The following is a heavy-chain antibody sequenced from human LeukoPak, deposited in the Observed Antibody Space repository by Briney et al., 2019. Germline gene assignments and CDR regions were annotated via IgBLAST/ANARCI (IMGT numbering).Heavy chain of an antibody. D-gene: IGHD6-6*01. CDR1: GYIFTSYW. V-gene: IGHV5-51*01. Sequence: GESLKISCKGSGYIFTSYWIGWVRQMPGKGLEWMGIIYPGDSDTRYSPSFQGQVTISADESITTAYLQWSSLKASDTAMYYCARRSSSSVHYYGMDVWGQGTTVTVSS. CDR3: ARRSSSSVHYYGMDV. CDR2: IYPGDSDT. J-gene: IGHJ6*02.